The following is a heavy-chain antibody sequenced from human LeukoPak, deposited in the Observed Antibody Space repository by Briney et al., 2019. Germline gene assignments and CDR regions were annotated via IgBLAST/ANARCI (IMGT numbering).Heavy chain of an antibody. D-gene: IGHD6-13*01. CDR1: GGSISSSSYY. V-gene: IGHV4-39*07. CDR2: IYHSGST. Sequence: SETLSLTCTVSGGSISSSSYYWGWIRQPPGKGLEWIGSIYHSGSTYYNPSLKSRVTISVDTSKNQFSLKLSSVTAADTAVYYCARARYSSSWYVYSENGGLDYWGQGTLVTVSS. CDR3: ARARYSSSWYVYSENGGLDY. J-gene: IGHJ4*02.